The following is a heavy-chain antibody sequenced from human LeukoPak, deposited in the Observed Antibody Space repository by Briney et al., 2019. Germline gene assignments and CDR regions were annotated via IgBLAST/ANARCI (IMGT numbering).Heavy chain of an antibody. CDR3: ATRGRLGYCSGGSCPTDAFDI. CDR1: GYTLTELS. D-gene: IGHD2-15*01. Sequence: ASVKVSCKVSGYTLTELSMHWLRQAPGKGLEWMGGFNPEDGETIYAQKFQGRVTMTEDTSTDTAYMELSSLRSEDTAVYYCATRGRLGYCSGGSCPTDAFDIWGQGTMVTVSS. J-gene: IGHJ3*02. CDR2: FNPEDGET. V-gene: IGHV1-24*01.